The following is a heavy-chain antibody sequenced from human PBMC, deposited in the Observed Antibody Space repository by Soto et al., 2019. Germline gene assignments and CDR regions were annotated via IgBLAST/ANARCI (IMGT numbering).Heavy chain of an antibody. Sequence: SETLSLTCTVSGGSISSYYWSWIRQPPGKGLEWIGYIYYSGSTNYNPSLKSRVTISVDTSKNQFSLKLSSVTAADTAVYYCATDNHYYYDSSGYPTLGYWGQGTLVTVSS. J-gene: IGHJ4*02. CDR1: GGSISSYY. D-gene: IGHD3-22*01. CDR2: IYYSGST. CDR3: ATDNHYYYDSSGYPTLGY. V-gene: IGHV4-59*01.